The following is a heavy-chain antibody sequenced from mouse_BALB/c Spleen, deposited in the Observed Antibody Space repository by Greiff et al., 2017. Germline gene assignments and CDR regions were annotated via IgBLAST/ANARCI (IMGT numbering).Heavy chain of an antibody. J-gene: IGHJ3*01. CDR2: ISYSGST. V-gene: IGHV3-2*02. CDR1: GYSITSDYA. CDR3: ARCLYYGKKGAWFAY. Sequence: VQLQQSGPGLVKPSQSLSLTCTVTGYSITSDYAWNWIRQFPGNKLEWMGYISYSGSTSYNPSLKSRISITRDTSKNQFFLQLNSVTTEDTATYDCARCLYYGKKGAWFAYWGQGTLVTVSA. D-gene: IGHD2-1*01.